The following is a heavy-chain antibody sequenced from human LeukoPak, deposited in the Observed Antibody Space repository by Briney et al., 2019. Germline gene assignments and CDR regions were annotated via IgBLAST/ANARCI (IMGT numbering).Heavy chain of an antibody. Sequence: WASVKVSCKASGYTFASYGISWVRQAPGQGLEWMGWINPNSGGTNYAQKFQGRVTMTRDTSISTAYMELSRLRSDDTAVYYCARGCLSSTSCSYDYWGQGTLVTVSS. J-gene: IGHJ4*02. CDR1: GYTFASYG. D-gene: IGHD2-2*01. V-gene: IGHV1-2*02. CDR3: ARGCLSSTSCSYDY. CDR2: INPNSGGT.